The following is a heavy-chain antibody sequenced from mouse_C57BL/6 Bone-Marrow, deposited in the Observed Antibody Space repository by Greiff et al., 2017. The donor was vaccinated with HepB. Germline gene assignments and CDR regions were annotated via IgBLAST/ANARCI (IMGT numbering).Heavy chain of an antibody. D-gene: IGHD4-1*01. CDR2: IHPNSGST. CDR3: ARIWDDYFDY. CDR1: GYTFTSYW. V-gene: IGHV1-64*01. J-gene: IGHJ2*01. Sequence: QVQLKQPGAELVKPGASVKLSCKASGYTFTSYWMHWVKQRPGQGLEWIGMIHPNSGSTNYNEKFKSKATLTVDKSSSTAYMQLSSLTSEDSAVYYCARIWDDYFDYWGQGTTLTVSS.